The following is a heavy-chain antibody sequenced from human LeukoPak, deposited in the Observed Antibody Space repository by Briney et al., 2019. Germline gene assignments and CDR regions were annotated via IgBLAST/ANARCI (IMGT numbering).Heavy chain of an antibody. CDR2: ISSNGGST. CDR1: GFTFSSYA. D-gene: IGHD3-10*01. V-gene: IGHV3-64*01. CDR3: ARGGLLWFGELSGY. Sequence: AGSLRLSCAASGFTFSSYAMHWVRQAPGKGLEYVSVISSNGGSTYYANSVKGRFTISRDNSKNTLYLQMGSLRAEDMAVYYCARGGLLWFGELSGYWGQGTLVTVSS. J-gene: IGHJ4*02.